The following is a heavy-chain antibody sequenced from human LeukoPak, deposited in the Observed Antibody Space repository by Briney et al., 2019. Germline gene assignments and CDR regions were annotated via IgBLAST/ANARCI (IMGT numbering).Heavy chain of an antibody. D-gene: IGHD6-19*01. CDR2: IKSKTDGGTT. V-gene: IGHV3-15*01. CDR1: GFTFSSYW. J-gene: IGHJ6*03. Sequence: GGSLRLSCAASGFTFSSYWMSWVRQAPGKGLDWVGRIKSKTDGGTTDYAAPVKGRFTISRDDTKNTLYLQMNSLKTEDTAAYYCTTGISGWYTYYYYYMDVWGKGTTVTISS. CDR3: TTGISGWYTYYYYYMDV.